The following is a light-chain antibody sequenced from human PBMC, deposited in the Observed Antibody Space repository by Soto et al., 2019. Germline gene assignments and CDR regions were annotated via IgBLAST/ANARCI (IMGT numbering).Light chain of an antibody. CDR2: IAS. J-gene: IGKJ2*01. V-gene: IGKV1-39*01. Sequence: DIHMTQSPSSLSASVGDRVTITCRASQSISNYLNWYQQKPGKAPNLLIYIASNLHSGVPSRFSGSGSGTDFTLTISSLQPEDVATYYCQQSYSTPYTFCQGTKLDIK. CDR1: QSISNY. CDR3: QQSYSTPYT.